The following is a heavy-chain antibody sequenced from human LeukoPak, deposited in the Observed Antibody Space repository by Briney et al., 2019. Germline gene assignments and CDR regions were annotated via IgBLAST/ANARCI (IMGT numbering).Heavy chain of an antibody. CDR2: IFDSGST. V-gene: IGHV4-59*02. J-gene: IGHJ4*02. Sequence: PSETLSLTCTVPDGSVTSFYWSWIRQPPGKGLEWIGFIFDSGSTKYNPSLKSRVTISADTSKKQFSLKLSSGTAADTAVYYCARARSPKDYYSDTSGYYYFDSWGQGAQVTVSS. D-gene: IGHD3-22*01. CDR1: DGSVTSFY. CDR3: ARARSPKDYYSDTSGYYYFDS.